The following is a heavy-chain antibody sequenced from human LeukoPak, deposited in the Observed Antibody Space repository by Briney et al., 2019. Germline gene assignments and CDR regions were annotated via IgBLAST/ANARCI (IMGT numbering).Heavy chain of an antibody. D-gene: IGHD2-2*01. CDR3: ARDRIVVVPAAALYYYYGMDV. J-gene: IGHJ6*02. Sequence: GGSLRLSCAASGFTFSSYWMNWARQAPGKGLEWVASIKQDGSEKYYVDSVKGRFTISRDNAKNSLYLQMNGLRAEDTAVYYCARDRIVVVPAAALYYYYGMDVWGQGTTVTVSS. CDR1: GFTFSSYW. CDR2: IKQDGSEK. V-gene: IGHV3-7*03.